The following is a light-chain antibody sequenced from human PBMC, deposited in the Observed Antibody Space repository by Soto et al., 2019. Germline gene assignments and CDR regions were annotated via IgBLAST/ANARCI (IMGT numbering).Light chain of an antibody. Sequence: QSALAQPASVSGSPGQSITISCTGADSDVGAYDSVSWYQQHPHKAPQLIIYKGKQRPSGVSTRFSGSTSGNAASLTISALQADDEADYFCCSSAPESTYVFGTGPKVTVL. V-gene: IGLV2-23*01. CDR1: DSDVGAYDS. J-gene: IGLJ1*01. CDR3: CSSAPESTYV. CDR2: KGK.